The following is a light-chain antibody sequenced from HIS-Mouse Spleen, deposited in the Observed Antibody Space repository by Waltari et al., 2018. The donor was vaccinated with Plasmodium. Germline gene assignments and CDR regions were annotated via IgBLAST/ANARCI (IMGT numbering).Light chain of an antibody. CDR2: EDS. Sequence: SYELTQPPSVSVSPGQTARLTCSGDALPNKHAYWYPQKSGQAPVLVLYEDSKRPSGIPERFSGSSSGTMATLTISGAQVEDEADYYCYSTDSSGNHRVFGGGTKLTVL. V-gene: IGLV3-10*01. CDR3: YSTDSSGNHRV. CDR1: ALPNKH. J-gene: IGLJ3*02.